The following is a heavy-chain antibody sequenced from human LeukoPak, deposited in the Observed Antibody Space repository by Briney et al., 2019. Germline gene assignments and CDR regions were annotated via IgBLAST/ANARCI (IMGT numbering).Heavy chain of an antibody. D-gene: IGHD4-11*01. J-gene: IGHJ4*02. CDR3: ATTAHYSSDF. CDR2: MDIDGSER. Sequence: GGSLRLSCVDSGFTFRNHWMSWVRQAPGKGLEWVAHMDIDGSERYYVDSVKGRFTISRDNAKNSLYLQMSSLRDDDTAVYYCATTAHYSSDFWGQGTLVTVSS. V-gene: IGHV3-7*01. CDR1: GFTFRNHW.